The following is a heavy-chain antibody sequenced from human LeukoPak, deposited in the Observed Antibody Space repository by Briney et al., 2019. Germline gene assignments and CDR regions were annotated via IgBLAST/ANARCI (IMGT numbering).Heavy chain of an antibody. Sequence: SQTLSLTCTVSGGSISSGDYYWSWIRQPPGKGLEWIGYIYYSGSTYYNPSLKSRVTISVDTSENQFSLKLSSVTAADTAVYYCAREVATYDSGFDYWGQGTLVTVSS. D-gene: IGHD5-12*01. CDR1: GGSISSGDYY. CDR2: IYYSGST. CDR3: AREVATYDSGFDY. V-gene: IGHV4-30-4*01. J-gene: IGHJ4*02.